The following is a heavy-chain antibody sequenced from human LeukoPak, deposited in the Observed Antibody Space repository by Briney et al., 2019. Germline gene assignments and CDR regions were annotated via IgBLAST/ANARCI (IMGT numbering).Heavy chain of an antibody. D-gene: IGHD2-15*01. CDR3: ARFKTLGYCSGGSCPWGFDP. CDR1: GGSISSYY. CDR2: IYYSGST. V-gene: IGHV4-59*08. J-gene: IGHJ5*02. Sequence: PSETLSLTCTVSGGSISSYYWSWIRQPPGKGLEWIGYIYYSGSTNYNPSLKSRVTISVDTSKNQFSLKLSSVTAADTAVYYCARFKTLGYCSGGSCPWGFDPWGQGTLVTVSS.